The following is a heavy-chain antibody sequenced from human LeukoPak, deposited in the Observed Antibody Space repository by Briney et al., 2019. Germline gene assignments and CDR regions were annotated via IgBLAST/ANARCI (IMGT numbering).Heavy chain of an antibody. CDR3: ARKSPGYYYYMDV. CDR1: GYTFTSHF. J-gene: IGHJ6*03. V-gene: IGHV1-46*04. CDR2: INPIDGGT. Sequence: ASVTVSCKASGYTFTSHFMHWVRQAPGQGLEWMGIINPIDGGTAYAQRLQGRVTMTRDLSTSTVYMEVSSLRSEDTAVYYCARKSPGYYYYMDVWGTGTTVTVSS.